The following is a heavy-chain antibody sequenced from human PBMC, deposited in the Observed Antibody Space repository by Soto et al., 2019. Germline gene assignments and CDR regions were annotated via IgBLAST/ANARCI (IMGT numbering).Heavy chain of an antibody. CDR3: ARFRCDDAFDV. Sequence: QVQLVQSGAEVKKPGSSVKVSCKASGGTFSSYTISWVRQAPGQGLEWMGRIIPILGIANYAQKFQGRVTITADKYTSTAYMELSSLRSEDTAVYYCARFRCDDAFDVWGQGTMVTVSS. V-gene: IGHV1-69*02. D-gene: IGHD2-8*01. CDR2: IIPILGIA. CDR1: GGTFSSYT. J-gene: IGHJ3*01.